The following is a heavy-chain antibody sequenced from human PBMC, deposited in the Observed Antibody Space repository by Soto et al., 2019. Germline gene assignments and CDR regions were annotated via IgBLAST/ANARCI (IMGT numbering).Heavy chain of an antibody. V-gene: IGHV3-21*01. CDR2: ISSSSSYI. CDR1: GFTFSSYS. CDR3: ARDAHYYGSGSPSYYFDY. J-gene: IGHJ4*02. D-gene: IGHD3-10*01. Sequence: GGSLRLSCAASGFTFSSYSMNWVRQAPGKGLEWVSSISSSSSYIYYADSVKGRFTISRDNAKNSLYLQMNSLRAEDTAVYYCARDAHYYGSGSPSYYFDYWGQGTLVTVSS.